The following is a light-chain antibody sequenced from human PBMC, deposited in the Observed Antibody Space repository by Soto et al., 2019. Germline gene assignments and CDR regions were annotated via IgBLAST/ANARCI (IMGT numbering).Light chain of an antibody. J-gene: IGLJ3*02. CDR1: NSNIGTYT. CDR2: TDY. V-gene: IGLV1-44*01. CDR3: ASWDDSLSGVV. Sequence: QSVLTQPPSASGTPGQRVIISCSGSNSNIGTYTVNWYQQLPGTAPTLLIYTDYQRPSGVPDRFSGSRSGTSASLAISGLQSEDEADYYCASWDDSLSGVVFGGGTKLTVL.